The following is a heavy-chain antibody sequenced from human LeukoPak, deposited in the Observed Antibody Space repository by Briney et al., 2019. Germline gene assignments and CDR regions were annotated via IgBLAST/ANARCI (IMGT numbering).Heavy chain of an antibody. J-gene: IGHJ4*02. CDR1: GFTVSNNY. D-gene: IGHD6-13*01. V-gene: IGHV3-53*01. CDR3: ARHVPGYSSSLGY. Sequence: GGSLRLSCAASGFTVSNNYMSWVRQAPGKALEWVSVVYSAGSTYYADSVKGRFTISRDNSKNTLYLQMNSLRAEDTAVYYCARHVPGYSSSLGYWGQGTLVTVSS. CDR2: VYSAGST.